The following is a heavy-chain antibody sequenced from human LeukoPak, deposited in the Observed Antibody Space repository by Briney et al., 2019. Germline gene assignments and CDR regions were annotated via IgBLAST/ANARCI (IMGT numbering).Heavy chain of an antibody. Sequence: GGSLRLSCAASGFTFTTYYMTWVRQAPGKGLEWVANINQDGSTAYYVDSVKGRFPFSRDTAKTSVYLQMSSLRAEDTAVYYCARENWSIDYWGQGNLVTVSS. CDR1: GFTFTTYY. CDR3: ARENWSIDY. D-gene: IGHD1-1*01. J-gene: IGHJ4*02. V-gene: IGHV3-7*01. CDR2: INQDGSTA.